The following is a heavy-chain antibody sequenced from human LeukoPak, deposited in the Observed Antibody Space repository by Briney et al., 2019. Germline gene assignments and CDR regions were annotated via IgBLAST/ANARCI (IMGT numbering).Heavy chain of an antibody. Sequence: GGSLRLPCAASGFTFSNYAMGWVRQAPGKGPEWVSSIRYNIENTHYADAVQGRFTISRDNSENTLYLQMNSLRAEDTARYYCAKASTRDTGYYFDSWGQGTLVSVSS. V-gene: IGHV3-23*01. CDR2: IRYNIENT. CDR1: GFTFSNYA. D-gene: IGHD3-9*01. CDR3: AKASTRDTGYYFDS. J-gene: IGHJ4*02.